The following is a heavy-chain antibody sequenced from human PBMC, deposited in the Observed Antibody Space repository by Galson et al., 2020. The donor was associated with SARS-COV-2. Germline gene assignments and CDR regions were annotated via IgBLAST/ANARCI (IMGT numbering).Heavy chain of an antibody. CDR3: ARGIVVVSQYYYYGMDV. CDR1: GGSFSGYY. Sequence: SETLSLTCAVYGGSFSGYYWSWIRQPPGKGLEWIGEINHSGSTNYNPSLKSRVTISVDTSKNQFSLKLSAVTAADTAVYYCARGIVVVSQYYYYGMDVWGQGTTVTVSS. V-gene: IGHV4-34*01. CDR2: INHSGST. D-gene: IGHD3-22*01. J-gene: IGHJ6*02.